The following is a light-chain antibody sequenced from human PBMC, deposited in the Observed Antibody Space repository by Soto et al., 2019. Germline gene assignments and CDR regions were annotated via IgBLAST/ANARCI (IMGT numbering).Light chain of an antibody. CDR1: GSNIGAGYD. Sequence: QSVVTQPPSVSGSPGQWVTISCTGSGSNIGAGYDVHWYQHLPGTAPKLLIYSNRNRPSGVPDRFSGSKSGTSTSLAITGLQAEDEADYYCQSYDSSLSGYVFGTGTKLTVL. J-gene: IGLJ1*01. CDR2: SNR. CDR3: QSYDSSLSGYV. V-gene: IGLV1-40*01.